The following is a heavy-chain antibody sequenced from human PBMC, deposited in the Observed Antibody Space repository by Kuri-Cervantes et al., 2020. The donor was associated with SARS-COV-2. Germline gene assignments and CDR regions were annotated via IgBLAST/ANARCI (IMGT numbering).Heavy chain of an antibody. V-gene: IGHV3-48*01. CDR1: GFTFSSYS. CDR2: ISSSSSTI. Sequence: GGSLRLSCAASGFTFSSYSMNWVRQAPGKGLEWVSYISSSSSTIYYADSVKGRFTISRDNAKNSLYLQMNSLRAEDTAVYYCAKMWGSGAIAAAGYDYWGQGTLVTVSS. D-gene: IGHD6-13*01. CDR3: AKMWGSGAIAAAGYDY. J-gene: IGHJ4*02.